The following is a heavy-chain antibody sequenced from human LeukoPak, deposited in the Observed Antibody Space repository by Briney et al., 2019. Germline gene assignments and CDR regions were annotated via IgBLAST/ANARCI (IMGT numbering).Heavy chain of an antibody. CDR3: ARVNYDSSGYYFLDY. CDR1: GFTFSSYS. V-gene: IGHV3-48*04. Sequence: GGSLRLSCAASGFTFSSYSMNWVRQAPGKGLEWVSYISSSSSTIYYADSVKGRFTISRDNAKNSLYLQMNSLRAEDTAVYYCARVNYDSSGYYFLDYWGQGTLVTVSS. J-gene: IGHJ4*02. D-gene: IGHD3-22*01. CDR2: ISSSSSTI.